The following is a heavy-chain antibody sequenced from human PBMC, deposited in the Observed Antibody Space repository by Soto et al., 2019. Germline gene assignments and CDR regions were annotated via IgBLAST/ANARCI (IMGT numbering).Heavy chain of an antibody. CDR1: GGSFSGYY. V-gene: IGHV4-34*01. D-gene: IGHD2-15*01. J-gene: IGHJ4*02. CDR3: ARGGRKKSGSCSGGSCYDLDY. CDR2: INHSGST. Sequence: QVQLQQWGAGLLKPSETLSLTCAVYGGSFSGYYWSWIRQPPGKGLEWIGEINHSGSTNYNPTLKSLVILAVDTSKNQFSLKLSSVTAADTAVYYCARGGRKKSGSCSGGSCYDLDYWGQGTLVTVSS.